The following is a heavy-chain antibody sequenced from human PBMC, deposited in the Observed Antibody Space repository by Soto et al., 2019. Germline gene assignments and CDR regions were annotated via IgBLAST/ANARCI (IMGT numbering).Heavy chain of an antibody. V-gene: IGHV1-69*06. CDR2: IIPIFGTA. CDR3: ARSGGDYYDSSGYYYPFDY. D-gene: IGHD3-22*01. J-gene: IGHJ4*02. Sequence: ASVKVSCKASGGTFSSYAISWVRQAPGQGLEWMGGIIPIFGTANYAQKFQGRVTITADKSTSTAYMELSSLRSEDMAVYYCARSGGDYYDSSGYYYPFDYWGQGTLVTVSS. CDR1: GGTFSSYA.